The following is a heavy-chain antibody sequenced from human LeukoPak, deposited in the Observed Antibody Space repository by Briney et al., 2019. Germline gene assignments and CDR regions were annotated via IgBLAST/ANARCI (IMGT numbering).Heavy chain of an antibody. J-gene: IGHJ5*02. CDR1: GGSVSSGSYY. CDR2: IYYSGST. V-gene: IGHV4-61*01. D-gene: IGHD3-10*01. CDR3: ARFLWFGELGDSWFDP. Sequence: SETLSLTCTVSGGSVSSGSYYWSWIRQPPGKGLEWIGYIYYSGSTNYNPSLKSRVTISVDTSKNQFSLKLSSVTAADTAVYYCARFLWFGELGDSWFDPWGQGTLVTVSS.